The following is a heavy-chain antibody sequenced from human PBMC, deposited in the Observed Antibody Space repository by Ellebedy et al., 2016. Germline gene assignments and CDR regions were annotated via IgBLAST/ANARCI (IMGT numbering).Heavy chain of an antibody. D-gene: IGHD6-13*01. CDR3: ARAAIAAAGTQPNFDY. V-gene: IGHV1-3*01. Sequence: KFQGRVTITRDTSATTVYLELSSLRSEDTAVYYCARAAIAAAGTQPNFDYWGQGTLVTVSS. J-gene: IGHJ4*02.